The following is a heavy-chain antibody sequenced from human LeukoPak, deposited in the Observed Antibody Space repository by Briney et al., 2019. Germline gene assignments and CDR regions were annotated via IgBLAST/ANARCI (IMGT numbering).Heavy chain of an antibody. CDR2: IFYSGST. J-gene: IGHJ4*02. CDR1: GGSISTSNYY. CDR3: ARGRVGAFDY. V-gene: IGHV4-39*07. D-gene: IGHD1-26*01. Sequence: SETLSLTCTVSGGSISTSNYYWGWIRQPPGKGLEWIGNIFYSGSTYYSPSVKSRVTISVDTSKNQLSLKLSSVTAADTAVYYCARGRVGAFDYWGQGTLVTVSS.